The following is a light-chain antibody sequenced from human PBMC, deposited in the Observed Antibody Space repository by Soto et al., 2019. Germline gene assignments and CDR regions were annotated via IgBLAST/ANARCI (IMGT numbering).Light chain of an antibody. V-gene: IGKV3-20*01. CDR1: QSFSSRY. CDR2: GAS. CDR3: QQYGTSIT. Sequence: EIVLTQSPGTLSLSPGERATLSCRARQSFSSRYLAWYQQKPGQAPRLLIYGASSRATGIPDRFSGSGSGTDFTLNISSLEPEDFAVDYCQQYGTSITFGQGTRLEI. J-gene: IGKJ5*01.